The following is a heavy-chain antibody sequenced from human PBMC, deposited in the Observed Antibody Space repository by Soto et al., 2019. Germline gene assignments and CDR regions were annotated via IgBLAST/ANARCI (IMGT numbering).Heavy chain of an antibody. V-gene: IGHV1-46*01. Sequence: QVQLVQSGAEVKKPGASVKVSCRASGYTFTNYYIHWVRQAPGQGLEWMAIINPMSGSTNYAQNFQGTVTLTMDTSTTTVYMDLSSPRFEDTAVYFCARDLLAGDFWGQGTLVTVSS. CDR2: INPMSGST. CDR1: GYTFTNYY. J-gene: IGHJ4*02. CDR3: ARDLLAGDF. D-gene: IGHD3-10*01.